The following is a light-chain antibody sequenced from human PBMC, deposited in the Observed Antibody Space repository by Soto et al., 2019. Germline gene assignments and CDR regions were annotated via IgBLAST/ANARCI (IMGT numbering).Light chain of an antibody. CDR1: SSDVGSYNL. J-gene: IGLJ1*01. V-gene: IGLV2-23*02. Sequence: QSVLAQPASVSGSPGQSITISCTGTSSDVGSYNLVSWYQQHPGKAPKLMIYEVSKRPSGVSNRFSGSKSGNTASLTFFGFQAEDEADYYCCSYAGSSTYVFGTGTKVTVL. CDR3: CSYAGSSTYV. CDR2: EVS.